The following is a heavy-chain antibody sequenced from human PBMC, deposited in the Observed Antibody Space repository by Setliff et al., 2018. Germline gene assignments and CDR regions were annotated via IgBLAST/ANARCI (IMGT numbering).Heavy chain of an antibody. J-gene: IGHJ6*03. CDR1: GYTFTTYA. Sequence: ASVKVSCKTSGYTFTTYAISSMRQAPGQGLEWMGWINTNTGNPSYAQDFTGRFVFSLDTSVSTAYLQISSLKAEDTAVYYCARASRFGTIVYKGYYYMDVWGKGTMVTVSS. CDR3: ARASRFGTIVYKGYYYMDV. D-gene: IGHD3-10*01. CDR2: INTNTGNP. V-gene: IGHV7-4-1*02.